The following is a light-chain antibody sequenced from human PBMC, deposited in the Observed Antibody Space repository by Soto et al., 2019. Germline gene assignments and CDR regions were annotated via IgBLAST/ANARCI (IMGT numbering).Light chain of an antibody. CDR3: TSYVGNDIWV. CDR1: SSDVGAYKY. J-gene: IGLJ3*02. CDR2: EVT. V-gene: IGLV2-8*01. Sequence: QSALTQPPSASGSPGQSVTISCTGTSSDVGAYKYVSWYQQYPGKAPKLMIYEVTKRPSGVPDRFSGSKSCNTASLTVSGLQGEDKADYYCTSYVGNDIWVFGGGTKVTVL.